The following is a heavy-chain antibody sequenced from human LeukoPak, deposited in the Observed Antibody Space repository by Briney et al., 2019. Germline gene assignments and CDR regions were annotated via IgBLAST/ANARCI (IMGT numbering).Heavy chain of an antibody. CDR2: IYHTGSS. Sequence: SETLSLTCTVSGGSISSSYWSWIRQPPGKGLEWIGYIYHTGSSSYNPSLNSRVTISLDTSKNQFSLRLSSVTAADTAVYYCARDNASGYDYRFDYWGQGTPVTVSS. CDR1: GGSISSSY. D-gene: IGHD5-12*01. J-gene: IGHJ4*02. CDR3: ARDNASGYDYRFDY. V-gene: IGHV4-59*01.